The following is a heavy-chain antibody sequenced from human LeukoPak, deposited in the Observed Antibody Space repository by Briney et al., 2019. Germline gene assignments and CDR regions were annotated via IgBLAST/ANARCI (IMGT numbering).Heavy chain of an antibody. D-gene: IGHD5-24*01. V-gene: IGHV3-48*03. J-gene: IGHJ4*02. CDR2: SDSTSTI. Sequence: QTGGSLRLSCAASGFTFGTYEMSWVRQGPGKGLEWLCSSDSTSTIYYADSVKGRFTISRDNAKDSLYLQMNSLRAEDTALYYCARDRRRDGNNYLDYWGQGALVTVSS. CDR3: ARDRRRDGNNYLDY. CDR1: GFTFGTYE.